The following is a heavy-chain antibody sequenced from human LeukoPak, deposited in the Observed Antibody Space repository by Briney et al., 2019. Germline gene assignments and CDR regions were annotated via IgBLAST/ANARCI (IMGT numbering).Heavy chain of an antibody. J-gene: IGHJ4*02. CDR1: GFTVSSNY. Sequence: GGSLRLSCAASGFTVSSNYMSWVRQAPGKGLEWVSVIYSGGSTYYADSVKGRFTISRDNSKNTLYLQMNSPRAEDTAVYYCARAPRDYYGDYYFDYWGQGTLVTVSS. V-gene: IGHV3-66*01. CDR2: IYSGGST. CDR3: ARAPRDYYGDYYFDY. D-gene: IGHD4-17*01.